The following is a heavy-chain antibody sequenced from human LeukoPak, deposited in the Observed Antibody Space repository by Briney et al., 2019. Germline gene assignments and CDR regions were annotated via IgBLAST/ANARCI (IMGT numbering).Heavy chain of an antibody. D-gene: IGHD3-3*01. CDR1: GFTFDDYA. Sequence: PGRSLRLSCAASGFTFDDYAMHWVRQAPGKGLEWVSGISWNSGSIGYADSVKGRFTISRDNAKNSLYLQMNSLRAEDTALYYCAKARNDFWSGSDYWGQGILVTVSS. CDR2: ISWNSGSI. J-gene: IGHJ4*02. CDR3: AKARNDFWSGSDY. V-gene: IGHV3-9*01.